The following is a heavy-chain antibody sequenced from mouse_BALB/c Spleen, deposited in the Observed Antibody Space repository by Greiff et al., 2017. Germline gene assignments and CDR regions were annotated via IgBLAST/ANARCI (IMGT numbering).Heavy chain of an antibody. CDR3: ARVGWLLPMDY. V-gene: IGHV3-6*02. J-gene: IGHJ2*01. D-gene: IGHD2-3*01. CDR1: GYSITSGYY. CDR2: ISYDGSN. Sequence: ESGPGLVKPSQSLSLTCSVTGYSITSGYYWNWIRQFPGNKLEWMGYISYDGSNNYNPSLKNRISITRDTSKNQFFLKLNSVTTEDTATYYCARVGWLLPMDYWGQGTTLTVSA.